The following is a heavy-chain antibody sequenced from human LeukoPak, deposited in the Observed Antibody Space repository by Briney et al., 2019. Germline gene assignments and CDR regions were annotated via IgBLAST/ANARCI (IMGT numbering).Heavy chain of an antibody. CDR2: ISAYNGNT. V-gene: IGHV1-18*01. CDR1: GYTFTSYG. Sequence: ASVKVSCKASGYTFTSYGISWVRQAPGQGLEWMGWISAYNGNTNYAQKLQGRVTMTTVPSTSTAYMELRSLRSDDTAVYYCARDRDFWSEGGYWGQGTLVTVSS. D-gene: IGHD3-3*01. CDR3: ARDRDFWSEGGY. J-gene: IGHJ4*02.